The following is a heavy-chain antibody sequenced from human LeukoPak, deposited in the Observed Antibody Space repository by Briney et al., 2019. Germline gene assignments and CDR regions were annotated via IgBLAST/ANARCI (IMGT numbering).Heavy chain of an antibody. Sequence: ASVKVSCKASGGTFSSYAISWVRQAPGQGLEWMGRIIPILGIANYAQKFQGRATITADKSTSTAYMELSSLGSEDTAVYYCARDWVYCSSTSCYDFYYYGMDVWGQGTTVTVSS. CDR3: ARDWVYCSSTSCYDFYYYGMDV. V-gene: IGHV1-69*04. D-gene: IGHD2-2*01. CDR2: IIPILGIA. J-gene: IGHJ6*02. CDR1: GGTFSSYA.